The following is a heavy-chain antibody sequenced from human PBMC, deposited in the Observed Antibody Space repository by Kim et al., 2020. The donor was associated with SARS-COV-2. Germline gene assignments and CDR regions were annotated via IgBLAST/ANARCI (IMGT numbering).Heavy chain of an antibody. CDR1: GGSISSGGYS. V-gene: IGHV4-30-2*01. CDR3: ARIKGGSSSTHYYYGMDV. D-gene: IGHD6-6*01. J-gene: IGHJ6*02. CDR2: IYHSGST. Sequence: SETLSLTCAVSGGSISSGGYSWSWIRQPPGKGLEWIGYIYHSGSTYYNPSLKSRVTISVDRSKNQFSLKLSSVTAADTAVYYCARIKGGSSSTHYYYGMDVWGQGTTVTVSS.